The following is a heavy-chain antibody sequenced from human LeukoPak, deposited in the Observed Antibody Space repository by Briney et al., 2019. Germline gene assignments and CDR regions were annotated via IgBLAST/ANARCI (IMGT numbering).Heavy chain of an antibody. CDR3: ARDSSEFRSLIFH. V-gene: IGHV1-69*13. J-gene: IGHJ1*01. Sequence: ASVKVSCKASGGTFSSYAINWVRQAPGQGLEWMGGITPMFGTAKYAQKFQGRVTITADESTSTAYMELSSLRSEDTAVYYCARDSSEFRSLIFHWGQGTLVTLSS. CDR1: GGTFSSYA. CDR2: ITPMFGTA. D-gene: IGHD3-9*01.